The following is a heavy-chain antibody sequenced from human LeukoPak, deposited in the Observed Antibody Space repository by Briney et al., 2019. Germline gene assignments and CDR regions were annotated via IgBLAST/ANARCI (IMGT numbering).Heavy chain of an antibody. CDR1: GGSFTKYT. V-gene: IGHV1-69*01. D-gene: IGHD1-7*01. CDR2: IIPIFGAA. J-gene: IGHJ4*02. CDR3: ATDELTGQLVF. Sequence: GSSVKVSCKSSGGSFTKYTLSWVRQAPGQGLEWMGGIIPIFGAANYAQKFRGRLTVTADESTTTAYMELNSLTSEDPAVYFCATDELTGQLVFWGQGTRVTVSS.